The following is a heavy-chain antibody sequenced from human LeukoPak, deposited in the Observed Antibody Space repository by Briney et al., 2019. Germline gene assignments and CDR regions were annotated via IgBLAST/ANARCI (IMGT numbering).Heavy chain of an antibody. D-gene: IGHD3-16*02. CDR1: GFTFSNYL. V-gene: IGHV3-7*01. J-gene: IGHJ4*02. Sequence: GGSLRLSCAASGFTFSNYLMAWVRQLPGKGPEWVASIKQDGSEKYYVDSVKGRCTISRDDAENSLYLQMNSLRAEDTAIYYCARAGPWGSYRYTFDSWGQGTLLTVSS. CDR2: IKQDGSEK. CDR3: ARAGPWGSYRYTFDS.